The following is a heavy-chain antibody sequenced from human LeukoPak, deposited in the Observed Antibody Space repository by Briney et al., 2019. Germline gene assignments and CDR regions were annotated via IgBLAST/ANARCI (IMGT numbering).Heavy chain of an antibody. CDR3: AKDKDYFDY. J-gene: IGHJ4*02. CDR2: ISYDGSNK. V-gene: IGHV3-30*18. Sequence: GGSLRLSCAASGFTFSSYGMHWVRQAPGKGLEWVAVISYDGSNKYYADSVKGRFTISRVNSKNTLYLQMNSLRAEDTAVYYCAKDKDYFDYWGQGTLVTVSS. CDR1: GFTFSSYG.